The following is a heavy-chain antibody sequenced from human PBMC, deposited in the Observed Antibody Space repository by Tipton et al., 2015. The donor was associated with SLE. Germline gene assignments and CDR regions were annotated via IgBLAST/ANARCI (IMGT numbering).Heavy chain of an antibody. CDR3: ARDPHELWNGYWWDL. V-gene: IGHV1-18*01. D-gene: IGHD3-3*01. CDR1: GYSFASYG. Sequence: QLVQSGGEVKKPGASVKVSCKASGYSFASYGIAWVRQAPGQGLEWMGWISTFSVNPNYARKFQDRLIMTTDTSTSTAYMELRSLRPDDSATYYCARDPHELWNGYWWDLWGQGTPVTVSS. J-gene: IGHJ4*02. CDR2: ISTFSVNP.